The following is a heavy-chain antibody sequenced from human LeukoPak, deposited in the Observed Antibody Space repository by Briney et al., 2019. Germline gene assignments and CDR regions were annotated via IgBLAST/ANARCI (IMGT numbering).Heavy chain of an antibody. CDR1: GYTFTSYD. D-gene: IGHD6-19*01. V-gene: IGHV1-8*01. CDR3: ARDSYSSGWYDYYYYGMDV. Sequence: ASVKVSCKASGYTFTSYDINWVRQATGQGLEWMGWMNPNSGNTGYAQKFQGRVTMTRNTSISTAYMELSSLRSEDTAVYYCARDSYSSGWYDYYYYGMDVWGQGTTVTVSS. J-gene: IGHJ6*02. CDR2: MNPNSGNT.